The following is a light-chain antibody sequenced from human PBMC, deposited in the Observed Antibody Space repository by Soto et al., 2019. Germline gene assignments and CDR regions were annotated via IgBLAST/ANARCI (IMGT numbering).Light chain of an antibody. CDR3: QQYVTSHLT. J-gene: IGKJ4*01. V-gene: IGKV3-20*01. CDR1: QSISSSY. Sequence: EIVLTQSTGTLSLSPGERATLSCRASQSISSSYLAWYQQKPGQAPRLLIYVASSRATGIPDRFSGSGSGTDFTLTISRLQPEDFAVYYCQQYVTSHLTFGGGTKVEMK. CDR2: VAS.